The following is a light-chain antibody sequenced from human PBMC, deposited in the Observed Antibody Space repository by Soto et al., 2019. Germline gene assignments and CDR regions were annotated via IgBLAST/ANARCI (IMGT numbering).Light chain of an antibody. CDR3: QQYNNWPPRT. CDR2: GAS. V-gene: IGKV3-15*01. Sequence: EIVMTQSPATLSVSPGERATLSRRASQSVSSNLAWYQQKPGQAPRLLIYGASTRATGIPARFSGSGSGTEFTLTISSLQSEDFAVYYCQQYNNWPPRTFGQGTKVEIK. CDR1: QSVSSN. J-gene: IGKJ1*01.